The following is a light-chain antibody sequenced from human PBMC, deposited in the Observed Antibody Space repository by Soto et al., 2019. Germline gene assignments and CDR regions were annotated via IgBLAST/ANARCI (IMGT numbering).Light chain of an antibody. CDR2: GAS. J-gene: IGKJ4*01. CDR1: QSVSSSY. V-gene: IGKV3-20*01. CDR3: PQYGSSPLT. Sequence: EIVLTQSPGTLSLSPGERATLSCRASQSVSSSYLAWYQQKPGQAPRLLIYGASRRATGFPDRFSGSGSGTDFLLTLSRLEPEDFAVYSCPQYGSSPLTFGGGTKVEIK.